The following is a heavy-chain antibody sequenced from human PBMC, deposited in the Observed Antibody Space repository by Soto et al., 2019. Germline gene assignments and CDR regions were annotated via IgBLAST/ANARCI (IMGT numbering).Heavy chain of an antibody. CDR1: GYTITGYY. V-gene: IGHV1-2*04. J-gene: IGHJ3*01. D-gene: IGHD3-16*01. CDR3: ARDYYDGSASYGIEF. Sequence: ASVKVSCKSSGYTITGYYIHWVRQPPGQGLEWMGWIKPKSGGANIAQKFQGWVTMTRDTSISTTYMELSNLRSNDRAVYYCARDYYDGSASYGIEFWGQGTMVTVSS. CDR2: IKPKSGGA.